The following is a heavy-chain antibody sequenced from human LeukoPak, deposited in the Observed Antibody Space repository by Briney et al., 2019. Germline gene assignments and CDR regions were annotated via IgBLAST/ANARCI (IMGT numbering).Heavy chain of an antibody. Sequence: GESLKISCKGSGYNFINSWIGWVRQMPGKGLEWMGIIYPGDSETRYSPSFQGQVTISADKSTSTAYLQWSSLKDPHAAMYYSARGLYPYNRSSSGGYWGQGPVVTVSS. CDR2: IYPGDSET. CDR3: ARGLYPYNRSSSGGY. D-gene: IGHD6-6*01. V-gene: IGHV5-51*01. CDR1: GYNFINSW. J-gene: IGHJ4*02.